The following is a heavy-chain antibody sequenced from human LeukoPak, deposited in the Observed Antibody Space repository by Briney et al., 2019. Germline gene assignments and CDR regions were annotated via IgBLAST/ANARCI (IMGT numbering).Heavy chain of an antibody. CDR1: GGSISSYY. J-gene: IGHJ4*02. Sequence: SQTLSLTCTVSGGSISSYYWSWIRQPPGKGLEWIGYIYYSGSTNYNPSLKSRVTISVDTSKNQFSLKLSSVTAADTAVYYCARGGGVAGTPYNPYDYWGQGTLVTVSS. D-gene: IGHD6-19*01. CDR3: ARGGGVAGTPYNPYDY. V-gene: IGHV4-59*01. CDR2: IYYSGST.